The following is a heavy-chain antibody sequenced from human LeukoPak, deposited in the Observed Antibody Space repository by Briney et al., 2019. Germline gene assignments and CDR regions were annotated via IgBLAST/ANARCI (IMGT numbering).Heavy chain of an antibody. CDR1: GFTFSSYG. Sequence: GGSLRLSCAASGFTFSSYGMHWVRQAPGKGLEWVAFIRYDGSNKYYADSVKGRFTISRDNSKNTLYLQMNSLRAEDTAVYYCAKDLAYSSGWYYFDYWGQGTLVTVSS. V-gene: IGHV3-30*02. CDR3: AKDLAYSSGWYYFDY. CDR2: IRYDGSNK. D-gene: IGHD6-19*01. J-gene: IGHJ4*02.